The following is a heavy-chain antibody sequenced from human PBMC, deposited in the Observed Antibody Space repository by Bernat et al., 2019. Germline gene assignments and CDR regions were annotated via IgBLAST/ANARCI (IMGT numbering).Heavy chain of an antibody. CDR1: GGSISSGSYY. CDR3: AKVPNPYGDHSDVPIL. V-gene: IGHV4-61*02. J-gene: IGHJ4*02. Sequence: QVQLQESGPGLVKPSQTLSLTCTVSGGSISSGSYYWSWIRQPAGKGLEWIGRIYTSGSTNYNPSLKSRVTISVDTSKNQFSLKLTSMTAADTAVYYCAKVPNPYGDHSDVPILWGQGTLVTVSS. D-gene: IGHD4-17*01. CDR2: IYTSGST.